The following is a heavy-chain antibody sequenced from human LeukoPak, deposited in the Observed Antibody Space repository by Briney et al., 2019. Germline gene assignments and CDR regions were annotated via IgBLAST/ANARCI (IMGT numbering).Heavy chain of an antibody. CDR1: GGSINNYY. J-gene: IGHJ4*02. V-gene: IGHV4-59*08. Sequence: SETLSLTCTVSGGSINNYYWSWIRQPPGKGLEWIGYIYYNGNSNYNPSLKSRVTMSGDTSKSQFSLKLSSVTAADTAVYYCARHAESGYDRFDHWGQGTLVTVSS. CDR2: IYYNGNS. D-gene: IGHD5-12*01. CDR3: ARHAESGYDRFDH.